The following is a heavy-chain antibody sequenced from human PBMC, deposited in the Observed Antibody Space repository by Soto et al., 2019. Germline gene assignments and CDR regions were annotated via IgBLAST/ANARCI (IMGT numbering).Heavy chain of an antibody. CDR1: GITFSSNS. D-gene: IGHD3-10*01. CDR2: IKHDGSEK. Sequence: EVQLVESGGGLVQPGGSLRLSCAASGITFSSNSMSWVRQAPGKGLEWVANIKHDGSEKYYVDSVKGRFTISRHNAKNSLYLQLNSLRAADTAVYYRARGRTVRGRYYFDSWGRGPLVTVSS. CDR3: ARGRTVRGRYYFDS. J-gene: IGHJ4*02. V-gene: IGHV3-7*01.